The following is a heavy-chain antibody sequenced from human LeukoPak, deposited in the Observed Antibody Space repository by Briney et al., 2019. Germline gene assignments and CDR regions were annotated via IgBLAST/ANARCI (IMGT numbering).Heavy chain of an antibody. V-gene: IGHV3-30*18. J-gene: IGHJ4*02. CDR2: ISYDGSNK. CDR3: AKSGAGSWDY. CDR1: GFTFSSYG. Sequence: PGGSLRLSCAASGFTFSSYGMHWVRQAPGKGLEWVAVISYDGSNKYYADSVKGRFTISRDNSKNTLYLQMNSLRAEDTAVYYCAKSGAGSWDYWGQGTLVTVSS. D-gene: IGHD2-15*01.